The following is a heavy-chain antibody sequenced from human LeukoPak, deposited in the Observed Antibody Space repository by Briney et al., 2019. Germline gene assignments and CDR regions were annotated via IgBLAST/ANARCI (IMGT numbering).Heavy chain of an antibody. CDR3: ARGIADPYSFDS. CDR1: GCSINFYY. D-gene: IGHD6-13*01. CDR2: IYSTGST. V-gene: IGHV4-4*07. Sequence: SETLSLTCTVSGCSINFYYWSCIRQPPGKGLEWIGRIYSTGSTNYSPSLKSRVTISVDKSKNQFSLNLSSVTAADTAVYYCARGIADPYSFDSWGQGTLVTVSA. J-gene: IGHJ4*02.